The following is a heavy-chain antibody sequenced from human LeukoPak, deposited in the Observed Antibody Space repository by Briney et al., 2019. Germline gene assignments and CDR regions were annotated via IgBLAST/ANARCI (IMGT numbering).Heavy chain of an antibody. D-gene: IGHD3-22*01. CDR3: TRDGPRSSGYPDN. V-gene: IGHV4-31*03. CDR2: IYYSGST. Sequence: ASQTLSLTCTVSGDSINSGGYFWSWIRQHPGKGLEWIGYIYYSGSTYYNPSLKSRVTISVDTSKNQFSLKLSSVTAADTAVYYCTRDGPRSSGYPDNWGQGTLVTVSS. CDR1: GDSINSGGYF. J-gene: IGHJ4*02.